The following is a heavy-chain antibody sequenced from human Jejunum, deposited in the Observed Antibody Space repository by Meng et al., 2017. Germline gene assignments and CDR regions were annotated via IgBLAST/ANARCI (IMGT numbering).Heavy chain of an antibody. CDR1: GYTFTGYD. CDR2: MNPNSATT. J-gene: IGHJ4*02. CDR3: ARSRGALANCDY. Sequence: QVQLVQSGAEVKKPGASVKVSCKASGYTFTGYDINWVRQATGQGLEWMGWMNPNSATTGYAQKFQGRVTLTWDTSISTAYMELSSLRSDDTAVYYCARSRGALANCDYWGQGTLVTVSS. V-gene: IGHV1-8*01. D-gene: IGHD1-26*01.